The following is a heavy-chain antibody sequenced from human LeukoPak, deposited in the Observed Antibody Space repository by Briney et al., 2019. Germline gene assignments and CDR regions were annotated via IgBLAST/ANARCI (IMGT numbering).Heavy chain of an antibody. V-gene: IGHV1-24*01. CDR3: TTGPGAISDDDY. CDR2: FAPEHGQT. CDR1: GYSLSELS. J-gene: IGHJ4*02. D-gene: IGHD4/OR15-4a*01. Sequence: ASVKVSCKVSGYSLSELSMHWVRQAPGEGLECMGGFAPEHGQTVYAQKLQGRVTMTADTSTDTAYMDLSSLTSEDTAMYYCTTGPGAISDDDYWGQGTLVTVSS.